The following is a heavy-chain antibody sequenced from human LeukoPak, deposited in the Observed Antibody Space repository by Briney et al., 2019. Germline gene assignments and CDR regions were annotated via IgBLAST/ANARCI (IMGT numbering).Heavy chain of an antibody. V-gene: IGHV1-2*02. CDR2: IYPNSGGT. CDR3: ARGNMQFGELVLGDY. D-gene: IGHD3-10*01. CDR1: GYTFTGYY. Sequence: ASVKLSCKASGYTFTGYYIHWVRQAPGQGPEWLGWIYPNSGGTNYAQKLQGRVTMTRDTSITTAYMELSRLRSDDTAVYYSARGNMQFGELVLGDYWGQGTLVTVSS. J-gene: IGHJ4*02.